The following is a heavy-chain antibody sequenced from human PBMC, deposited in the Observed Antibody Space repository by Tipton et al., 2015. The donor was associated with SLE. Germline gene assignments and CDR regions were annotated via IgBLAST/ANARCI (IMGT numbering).Heavy chain of an antibody. J-gene: IGHJ2*01. Sequence: GSLRLSCTVSGGSISSYYWSWIRQPPGKGLEWIGYIYYSGSTNYNPSLKSRVTISVDTSKNQFSLKLTSVTAADTAVYYCARSGQQLLPFDLWGRGTLVTVSS. CDR3: ARSGQQLLPFDL. CDR2: IYYSGST. CDR1: GGSISSYY. D-gene: IGHD6-13*01. V-gene: IGHV4-59*01.